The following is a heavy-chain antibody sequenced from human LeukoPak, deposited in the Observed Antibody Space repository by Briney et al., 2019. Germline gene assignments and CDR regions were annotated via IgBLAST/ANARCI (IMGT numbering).Heavy chain of an antibody. J-gene: IGHJ4*02. V-gene: IGHV3-23*01. CDR1: GFTFSSYA. D-gene: IGHD3-10*01. CDR2: ISGSGGST. CDR3: ARAFRDRGRGVINGPTRPNYYFDY. Sequence: GGSLRLSCAAPGFTFSSYAMSWVRQAPGKGLEWVSAISGSGGSTYYADSVKGRFTISRDNSKNTLYLQMNSLRAEDTAVYYCARAFRDRGRGVINGPTRPNYYFDYWGQGTLVTVSS.